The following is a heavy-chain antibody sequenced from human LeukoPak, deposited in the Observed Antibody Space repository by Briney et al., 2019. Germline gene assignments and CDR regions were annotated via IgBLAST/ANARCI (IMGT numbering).Heavy chain of an antibody. Sequence: ASVKVSCKASGYTFTGYYMHWVRQAPGQGLEWMGWINPNSGGTSYAQKFQGRVTMTRDTSISTAYMELSRLRSDDTAVYYCARGGYCSSTSCRNWFDPWGQGTLVTVSS. CDR3: ARGGYCSSTSCRNWFDP. D-gene: IGHD2-2*01. V-gene: IGHV1-2*02. J-gene: IGHJ5*02. CDR1: GYTFTGYY. CDR2: INPNSGGT.